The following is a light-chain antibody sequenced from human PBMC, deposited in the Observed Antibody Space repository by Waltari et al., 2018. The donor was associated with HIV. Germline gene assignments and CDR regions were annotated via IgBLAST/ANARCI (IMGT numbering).Light chain of an antibody. CDR2: NDK. V-gene: IGLV3-9*02. Sequence: SYELTQPLPVSVALGQTARYTCGGKNIGYKSVHWYQQKTGQAPVLVMYNDKYRPSRIPERFSGSKSVNTATLTITGAQAGDEADYFCQVWDTTTVFGGGTNLTVL. J-gene: IGLJ2*01. CDR1: NIGYKS. CDR3: QVWDTTTV.